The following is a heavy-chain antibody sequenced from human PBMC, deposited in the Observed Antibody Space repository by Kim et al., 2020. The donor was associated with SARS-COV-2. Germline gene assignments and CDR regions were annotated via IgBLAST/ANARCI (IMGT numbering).Heavy chain of an antibody. D-gene: IGHD3-22*01. V-gene: IGHV3-11*05. CDR2: ISSSSSYT. Sequence: GGSLRLSCAASGFTFSDYYMSWIRQAPGKGLEWVSYISSSSSYTNYADSVKGRFTISRDNAKNSLYLQMNSLRAEDTAVYYCARGGKLIVVVTSTNDAFDIWGQGTMVTVSS. J-gene: IGHJ3*02. CDR1: GFTFSDYY. CDR3: ARGGKLIVVVTSTNDAFDI.